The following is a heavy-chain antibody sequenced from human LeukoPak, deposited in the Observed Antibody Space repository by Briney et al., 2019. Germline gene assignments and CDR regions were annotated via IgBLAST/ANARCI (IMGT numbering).Heavy chain of an antibody. V-gene: IGHV3-20*04. D-gene: IGHD4-23*01. Sequence: PGGSLRLSCASSGFTFDDYGMSWVRQAPGKGLEWVSGINWNGGSTGYADSVKGRFTISRDNAKNSLYLQMNSLRAEDAALYYCARGGATVVTGGDYWGQGTLVTVSS. CDR2: INWNGGST. CDR1: GFTFDDYG. CDR3: ARGGATVVTGGDY. J-gene: IGHJ4*02.